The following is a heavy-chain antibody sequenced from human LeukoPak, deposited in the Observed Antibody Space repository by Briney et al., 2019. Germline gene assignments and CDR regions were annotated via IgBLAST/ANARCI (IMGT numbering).Heavy chain of an antibody. V-gene: IGHV3-15*07. D-gene: IGHD3-10*01. CDR1: GLTVTNAW. CDR3: TTGIRGD. J-gene: IGHJ4*02. CDR2: IASKTDGGAT. Sequence: PGGSLRLSCSASGLTVTNAWMNWVRQAPGEGLDWVGRIASKTDGGATDYAAPVKGRFTISRDDSKNTLNLQMNSLKTEDTAVYYCTTGIRGDWGQGTLATVSS.